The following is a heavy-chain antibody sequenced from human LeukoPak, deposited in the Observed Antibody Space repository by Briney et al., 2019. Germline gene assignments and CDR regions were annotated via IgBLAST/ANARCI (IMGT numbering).Heavy chain of an antibody. CDR1: GGSLSSYY. CDR3: ARGRAVAGTRWFDP. V-gene: IGHV4-59*01. J-gene: IGHJ5*02. CDR2: IYYSGST. D-gene: IGHD6-19*01. Sequence: SGTLSLTCTVSGGSLSSYYWSWIRQPPGKGLEWVGYIYYSGSTNYNPSLKSRVTISVDTSKNQSSLKLSSVTAADTAVYYCARGRAVAGTRWFDPWGQGTLVTVSS.